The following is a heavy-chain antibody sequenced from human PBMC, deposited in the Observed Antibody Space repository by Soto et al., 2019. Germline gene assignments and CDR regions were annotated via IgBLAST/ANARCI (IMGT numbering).Heavy chain of an antibody. J-gene: IGHJ3*01. D-gene: IGHD5-12*01. CDR2: ISGSGDRT. V-gene: IGHV3-23*01. CDR1: VFTFSTSV. CDR3: TWSLVARDAFDE. Sequence: EVELSESGGGLVQPGGALRLSCTASVFTFSTSVISWVRQAPGKGLQWVSSISGSGDRTYYADSVKGRFTVSRDNSKNTLYLDMNTVTADDTALYYCTWSLVARDAFDEWGQGTMVIVSS.